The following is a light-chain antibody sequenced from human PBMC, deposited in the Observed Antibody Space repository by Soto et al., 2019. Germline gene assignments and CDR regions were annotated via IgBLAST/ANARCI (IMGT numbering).Light chain of an antibody. J-gene: IGLJ2*01. CDR2: DNY. Sequence: QSVLTQPPSMSAAPGQKVTISCSGSSSNIGNNYVSWYQQLPGTAPKLLIYDNYNRPSGVPDRFSGSTSGTSATLGITGLQTGDEGDYYCATWDSSLSVGVFGGGTKLTVL. CDR3: ATWDSSLSVGV. V-gene: IGLV1-51*01. CDR1: SSNIGNNY.